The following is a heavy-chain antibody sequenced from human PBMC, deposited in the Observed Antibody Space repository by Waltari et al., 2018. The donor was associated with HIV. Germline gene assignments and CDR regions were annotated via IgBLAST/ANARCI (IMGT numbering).Heavy chain of an antibody. CDR3: ARGGDSSSPSGV. V-gene: IGHV4-34*04. D-gene: IGHD6-6*01. CDR2: INHSGSA. J-gene: IGHJ6*02. Sequence: QVQLQQWGAGLLKPSETLSLTCAVYGGSFSGYYWSWIRQPPGKGLEWIGEINHSGSANNITTLKSLGTISGDTSKNQFSLKRSSVTAADTAVYYCARGGDSSSPSGVCGQGTTVTVSS. CDR1: GGSFSGYY.